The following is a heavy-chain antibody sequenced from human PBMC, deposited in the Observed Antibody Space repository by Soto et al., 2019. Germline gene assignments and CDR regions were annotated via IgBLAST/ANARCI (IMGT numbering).Heavy chain of an antibody. CDR2: IYYSGST. Sequence: SETLSLTCTVSGGSISSSSYYWGWIRQPPGKGLEWIGSIYYSGSTYYNPSLKSRVTISVDTSKNQFSLKLSSVTAADTAVYYCARDMYRGYDDAFDIWGQGTMVTVSS. CDR1: GGSISSSSYY. J-gene: IGHJ3*02. V-gene: IGHV4-39*07. CDR3: ARDMYRGYDDAFDI. D-gene: IGHD5-12*01.